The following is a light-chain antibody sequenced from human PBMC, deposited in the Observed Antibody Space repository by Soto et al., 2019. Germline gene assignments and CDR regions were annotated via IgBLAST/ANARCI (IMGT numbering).Light chain of an antibody. V-gene: IGKV3-11*01. J-gene: IGKJ1*01. CDR3: QQYNNWPPKWT. Sequence: EIVLTQSPATLSLSPGERATLSCRASQTFSSHLAWYQQKPGQAPRLLIYDASKRATGIPARFSGRGSGTDFTLTISSLEPEDFAVYYCQQYNNWPPKWTFGQGTKVEIK. CDR2: DAS. CDR1: QTFSSH.